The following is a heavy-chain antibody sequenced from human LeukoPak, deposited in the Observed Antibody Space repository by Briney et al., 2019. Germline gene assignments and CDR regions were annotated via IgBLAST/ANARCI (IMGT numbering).Heavy chain of an antibody. J-gene: IGHJ4*02. Sequence: SETLSLTCTVSGGSISSYYWSWIRQPPGKGLEWIGYIYYSGSTNYNPSLKSRVTISVDTSKNQFSLKLSPVTAADTAVYYCAIIAVAGTLLDYWGQGSLVTVSS. CDR3: AIIAVAGTLLDY. D-gene: IGHD6-19*01. V-gene: IGHV4-59*01. CDR2: IYYSGST. CDR1: GGSISSYY.